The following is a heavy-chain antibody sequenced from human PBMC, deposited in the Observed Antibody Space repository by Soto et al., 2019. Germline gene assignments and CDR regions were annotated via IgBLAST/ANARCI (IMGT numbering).Heavy chain of an antibody. Sequence: EVQLVATGGGLIQPGGSLRLSCLASGFTVTTNYMIWVRQPPGKGLEWVSTTFSGGSTNYADSVRGRFSISRDNSKNTVYLQMNNLRVEDTAVYYCAKKSPSSIQGWAFAMDVWGQGTTVSVSS. J-gene: IGHJ6*02. D-gene: IGHD1-26*01. V-gene: IGHV3-53*02. CDR3: AKKSPSSIQGWAFAMDV. CDR2: TFSGGST. CDR1: GFTVTTNY.